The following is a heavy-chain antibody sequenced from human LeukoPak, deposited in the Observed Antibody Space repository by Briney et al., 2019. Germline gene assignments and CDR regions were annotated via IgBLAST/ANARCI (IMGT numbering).Heavy chain of an antibody. J-gene: IGHJ4*02. CDR2: INHSGST. Sequence: SETLSLTCAVYGGSFSGYYWSWIRQPPGKGLEWIGEINHSGSTNYNPSLKSRVTISVDTSKNQFSLKLSSVTAADTAVYYCARGPYRTNSLNKPGEQIPVYYGSGLFDYWGQGTLVTVSS. CDR1: GGSFSGYY. CDR3: ARGPYRTNSLNKPGEQIPVYYGSGLFDY. V-gene: IGHV4-34*01. D-gene: IGHD3-10*01.